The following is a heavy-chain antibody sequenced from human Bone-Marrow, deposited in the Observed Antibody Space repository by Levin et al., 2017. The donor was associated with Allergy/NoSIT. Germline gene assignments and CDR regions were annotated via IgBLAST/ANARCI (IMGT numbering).Heavy chain of an antibody. CDR3: TKVLGYCGGDCYAFDY. CDR1: GFTFSTYP. CDR2: ITGNAGNR. V-gene: IGHV3-23*01. Sequence: SGGSLRLSCAASGFTFSTYPMTWVRQAPGKGLDWVSGITGNAGNRYYADSVKGRFTISRDNSKDTLYLQMNSLRAEDTAIYYCTKVLGYCGGDCYAFDYWGLGTPVTVSS. D-gene: IGHD2-21*02. J-gene: IGHJ4*02.